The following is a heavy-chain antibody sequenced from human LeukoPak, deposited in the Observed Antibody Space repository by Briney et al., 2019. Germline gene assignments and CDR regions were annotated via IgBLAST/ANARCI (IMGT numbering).Heavy chain of an antibody. CDR3: ARAAGGLGAYYYYGMDV. J-gene: IGHJ6*02. D-gene: IGHD3-16*01. CDR2: TYYSGST. V-gene: IGHV4-59*01. CDR1: GGSISSYY. Sequence: SETLSLTCTVSGGSISSYYWSWIRQPPGKGLEWIGYTYYSGSTNYNPSLKSRVTISVDTSKNQFSLKLSSVTAADTAVYYCARAAGGLGAYYYYGMDVWGQGTTVTVSS.